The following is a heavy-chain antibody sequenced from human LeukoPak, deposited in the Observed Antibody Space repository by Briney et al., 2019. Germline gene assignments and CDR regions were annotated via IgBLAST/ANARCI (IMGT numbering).Heavy chain of an antibody. D-gene: IGHD3-3*01. CDR2: MNPNSGNT. V-gene: IGHV1-8*01. CDR1: GYTFTSYD. Sequence: ASVKVSCKASGYTFTSYDINWVRQATGQGLEWTGWMNPNSGNTGYAQKFQGRVTMTRNTSISTAYMELSSLRSEDTAVYYCARGKALRFLEWFPRRGMDVWGQGTTVTVSS. CDR3: ARGKALRFLEWFPRRGMDV. J-gene: IGHJ6*02.